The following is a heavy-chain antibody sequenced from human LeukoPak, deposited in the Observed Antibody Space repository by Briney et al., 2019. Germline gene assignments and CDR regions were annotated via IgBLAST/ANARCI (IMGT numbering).Heavy chain of an antibody. CDR2: INHSGST. CDR3: ARRDGYNYRGSDY. Sequence: KPSETLSLTCAVYGGSFSGCYWSWIRQPPGKGLEWIGEINHSGSTNYNPSLKSRVTISVDTSKNQFSLKLSSVTAADTAVYYCARRDGYNYRGSDYWGQGTLVTVSS. CDR1: GGSFSGCY. J-gene: IGHJ4*02. V-gene: IGHV4-34*01. D-gene: IGHD5-24*01.